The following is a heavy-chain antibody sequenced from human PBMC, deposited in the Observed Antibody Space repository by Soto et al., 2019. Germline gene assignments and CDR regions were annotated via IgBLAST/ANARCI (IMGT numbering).Heavy chain of an antibody. CDR2: ISNDGRTQ. Sequence: GGSLRLSCTSSTVAINVHGIQWVRQAPGKGLEWVAFISNDGRTQYYADSVKGRFTISRDYSKNTVDLQMNSLRNEETAVYYCARDIWSGAYKWSDSWGPGTLGTVSS. V-gene: IGHV3-30*03. CDR1: TVAINVHG. CDR3: ARDIWSGAYKWSDS. D-gene: IGHD3-3*01. J-gene: IGHJ5*01.